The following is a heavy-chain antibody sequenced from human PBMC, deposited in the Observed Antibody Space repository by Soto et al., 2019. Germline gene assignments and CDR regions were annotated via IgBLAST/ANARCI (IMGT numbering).Heavy chain of an antibody. Sequence: QVQLQESGPGLVKPSQTLSLTCTVSGGSVSSGGYYWSWIRQHPGKGLEWIGSIYYSGSTYYNPSLKSGVTISLDTSKNQFSLKLSAVTAADTAVYYCARVRSSTYYYYYYMDGWGKGTTVTVSS. CDR1: GGSVSSGGYY. V-gene: IGHV4-31*03. CDR3: ARVRSSTYYYYYYMDG. CDR2: IYYSGST. D-gene: IGHD2-2*01. J-gene: IGHJ6*03.